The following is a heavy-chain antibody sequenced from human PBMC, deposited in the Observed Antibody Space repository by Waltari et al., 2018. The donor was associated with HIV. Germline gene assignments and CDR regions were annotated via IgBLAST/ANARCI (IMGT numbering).Heavy chain of an antibody. D-gene: IGHD3-22*01. Sequence: QVQLVESGGGVVQPGRSLRLSCAGSGLTFSSFSMPWVRQAPGKGLEWVAVIWYDGENKYYADSVKGRFTISRDNSKNTLYLQMNSLRVEDTAVYYCARGGYYYDISGYYHYWGQGTLVTVSS. V-gene: IGHV3-33*01. CDR2: IWYDGENK. J-gene: IGHJ4*02. CDR3: ARGGYYYDISGYYHY. CDR1: GLTFSSFS.